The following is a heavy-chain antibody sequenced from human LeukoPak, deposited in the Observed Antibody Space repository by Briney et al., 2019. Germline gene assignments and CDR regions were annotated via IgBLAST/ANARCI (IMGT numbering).Heavy chain of an antibody. V-gene: IGHV4-4*07. CDR1: GGSISSYY. CDR3: ARDRHGDKYHDAFDI. Sequence: SSETLSLTCTVSGGSISSYYWSWIRQPAGKGLEWIGRIYTSGSTNYNPSLKSRVTMSVDTSKNQFSLKLSSVTAADTAVYCCARDRHGDKYHDAFDIWGQGTMVTVSS. D-gene: IGHD4-17*01. CDR2: IYTSGST. J-gene: IGHJ3*02.